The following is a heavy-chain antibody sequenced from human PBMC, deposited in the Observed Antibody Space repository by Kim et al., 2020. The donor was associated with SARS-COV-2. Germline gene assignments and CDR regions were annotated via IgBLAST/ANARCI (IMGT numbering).Heavy chain of an antibody. V-gene: IGHV3-9*01. CDR1: GFTFDDYA. J-gene: IGHJ6*02. CDR3: AKDPGIAVAGQHYYYGMDV. CDR2: ISWNSGSI. Sequence: GGSLRLSCAASGFTFDDYAMHWVRQAPGKCLEWVSGISWNSGSIGYADSVKGRFTISRDNAKNSLYLQMNSLRAEDTALYYCAKDPGIAVAGQHYYYGMDVWGQGTTVTVSS. D-gene: IGHD6-19*01.